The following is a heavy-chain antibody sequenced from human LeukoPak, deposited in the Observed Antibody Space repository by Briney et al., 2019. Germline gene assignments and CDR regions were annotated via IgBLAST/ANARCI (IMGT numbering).Heavy chain of an antibody. CDR2: ISYDGSNK. D-gene: IGHD1-20*01. Sequence: PGRSLRLSCAASGFTFSSYGMHWVRQAPGKGLEWVAVISYDGSNKYYADSVKGRFTISRDNSKNTLYLQMSSLRAEDTAVYYCAKGGLYNWNDGDAFDIWGQGTMVTVSS. V-gene: IGHV3-30*18. CDR1: GFTFSSYG. J-gene: IGHJ3*02. CDR3: AKGGLYNWNDGDAFDI.